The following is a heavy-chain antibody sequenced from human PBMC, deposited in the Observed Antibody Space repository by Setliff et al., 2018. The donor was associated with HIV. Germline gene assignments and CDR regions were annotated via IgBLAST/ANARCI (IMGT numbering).Heavy chain of an antibody. CDR2: INHRGNT. V-gene: IGHV4-34*01. CDR1: GGPFDVHT. D-gene: IGHD6-25*01. J-gene: IGHJ6*03. CDR3: ARGQRASPGPGTHYLDV. Sequence: SETLSLTCAVYGGPFDVHTWNWVRQAPGKRLEWLADINHRGNTNLNPSLKGRLTIAVDTSRDQFSLRLKFVTAADSAAYFCARGQRASPGPGTHYLDVWSKGTSVTVSS.